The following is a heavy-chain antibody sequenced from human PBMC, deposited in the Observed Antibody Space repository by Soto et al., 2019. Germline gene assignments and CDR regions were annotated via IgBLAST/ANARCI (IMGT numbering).Heavy chain of an antibody. V-gene: IGHV3-11*01. D-gene: IGHD6-6*01. J-gene: IGHJ6*03. CDR2: ISSSGSTI. Sequence: GGSLRLSCAASGFTFSDYYMSWIRQAPGKGLEWVSYISSSGSTIYYADSVKGRFTISRDNAKNSLYLQMNSLRAEDTAVYYCARASIAARVRSYYYYYMDVWGKGTTVTVSS. CDR3: ARASIAARVRSYYYYYMDV. CDR1: GFTFSDYY.